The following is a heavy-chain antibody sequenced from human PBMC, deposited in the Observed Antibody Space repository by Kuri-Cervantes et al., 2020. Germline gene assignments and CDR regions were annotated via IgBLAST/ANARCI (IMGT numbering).Heavy chain of an antibody. CDR1: GYSISSGYY. Sequence: GSLRLSCAVSGYSISSGYYWGWIRQPPGKGLEWIGSIYHSGSTYYNPSLKSRVTISVDTSKNQFSLKLSSVTAADTAVYYRAPWEGYWGQGTLVTVSS. V-gene: IGHV4-38-2*01. CDR3: APWEGY. CDR2: IYHSGST. J-gene: IGHJ4*02. D-gene: IGHD1-26*01.